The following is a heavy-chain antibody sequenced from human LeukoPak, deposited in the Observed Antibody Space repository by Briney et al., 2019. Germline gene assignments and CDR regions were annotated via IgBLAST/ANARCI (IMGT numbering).Heavy chain of an antibody. V-gene: IGHV3-7*01. CDR3: TRNSGWYRLDY. CDR1: GFTFNTYW. J-gene: IGHJ4*02. Sequence: PGRSLRISCTASGFTFNTYWMTWVRQAPGKGLEWVANVNGDGSEEVYADSVKGRFTVSRDSAKNSLYLQMNSLRVDDTAVYYCTRNSGWYRLDYWGQGTLVTVPS. CDR2: VNGDGSEE. D-gene: IGHD6-19*01.